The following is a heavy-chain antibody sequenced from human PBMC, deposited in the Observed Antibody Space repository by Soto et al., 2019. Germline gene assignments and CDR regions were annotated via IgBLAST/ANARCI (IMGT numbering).Heavy chain of an antibody. J-gene: IGHJ4*02. CDR2: MTGSGGNT. D-gene: IGHD3-3*01. CDR1: GFTFSTYA. Sequence: VQLLESGGGLVQPGGSLRLSCAASGFTFSTYAMNWVRQAPGKGLEWVSTMTGSGGNTYYADSVKGRFTISRDNSKNTLHLQMDGLRVEDTAVYYCAKNAEVTIRVGFDSWGQGTLVTVSS. CDR3: AKNAEVTIRVGFDS. V-gene: IGHV3-23*01.